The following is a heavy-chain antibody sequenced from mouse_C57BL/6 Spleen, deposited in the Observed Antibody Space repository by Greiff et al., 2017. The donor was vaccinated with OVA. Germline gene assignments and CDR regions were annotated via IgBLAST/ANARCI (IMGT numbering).Heavy chain of an antibody. CDR3: ARYYGNYFDY. V-gene: IGHV5-4*03. CDR2: ISDGGSYT. D-gene: IGHD2-1*01. CDR1: GFTFSSYA. Sequence: EVMLVESGGGLVKPGGSLKLSCAASGFTFSSYAMSWVRQTPEKRLEWVATISDGGSYTYYPDNVKGRFTISRDNAKNNLYLQMSHLKSEDTAMYYCARYYGNYFDYWGQGTTLTVSS. J-gene: IGHJ2*01.